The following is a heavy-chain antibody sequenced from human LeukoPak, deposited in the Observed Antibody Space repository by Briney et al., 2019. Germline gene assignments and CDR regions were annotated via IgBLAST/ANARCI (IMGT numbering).Heavy chain of an antibody. D-gene: IGHD1-7*01. Sequence: GGSLRLSCAASGFTFNNFAMHWVRQAPGKGLEWVAVISYDGSNKYYADSVKGRFTISRDNSKNTLYLQMNSLRAEDTAVYYCARGTGTTSPDYYYYMDVWGKGTTVTVSS. CDR1: GFTFNNFA. CDR3: ARGTGTTSPDYYYYMDV. CDR2: ISYDGSNK. V-gene: IGHV3-30-3*01. J-gene: IGHJ6*03.